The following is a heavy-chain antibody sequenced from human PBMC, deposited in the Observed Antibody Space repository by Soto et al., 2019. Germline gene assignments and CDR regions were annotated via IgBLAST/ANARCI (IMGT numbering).Heavy chain of an antibody. V-gene: IGHV4-30-4*01. CDR2: IYYSGST. D-gene: IGHD6-13*01. J-gene: IGHJ4*02. Sequence: QVQLQESGPGLVKPSQTLSLTCTVSGGSISSGDYYWSWIRQPPGKGLEWIGSIYYSGSTYYNPSLKSRVTIPVDTPKNPSALKLNSVTAADTAVYYCASRHSSPSSDYWGQGTLVTVSS. CDR3: ASRHSSPSSDY. CDR1: GGSISSGDYY.